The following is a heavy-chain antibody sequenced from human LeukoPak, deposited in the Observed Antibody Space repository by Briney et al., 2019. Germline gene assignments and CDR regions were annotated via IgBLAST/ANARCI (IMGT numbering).Heavy chain of an antibody. V-gene: IGHV3-53*01. Sequence: PGGSLRLSCAASGFTVSNNYMSWVRQAPGKGLEWVSVLYSGGNTYYTDSVKGRFAISRDYSRNTVYLQMNSLRAEDTAVYYCAKDRRVGATIDYWGQGTLVTVSS. D-gene: IGHD1-26*01. CDR2: LYSGGNT. CDR3: AKDRRVGATIDY. CDR1: GFTVSNNY. J-gene: IGHJ4*02.